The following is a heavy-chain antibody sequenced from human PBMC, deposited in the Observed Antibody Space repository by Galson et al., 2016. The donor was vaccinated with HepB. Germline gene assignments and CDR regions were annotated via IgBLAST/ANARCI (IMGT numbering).Heavy chain of an antibody. D-gene: IGHD5-24*01. V-gene: IGHV3-30*04. J-gene: IGHJ4*02. CDR2: ISSDGSNE. CDR1: GFTFSNYA. CDR3: AREAERWNYLDY. Sequence: SLRLSCAASGFTFSNYAMHWVRQAPGKGLEWVAVISSDGSNEWYADSVKGRFTISRDNSQNTLSLQMSSLRPEDTAAYYCAREAERWNYLDYWGQGALVTVSS.